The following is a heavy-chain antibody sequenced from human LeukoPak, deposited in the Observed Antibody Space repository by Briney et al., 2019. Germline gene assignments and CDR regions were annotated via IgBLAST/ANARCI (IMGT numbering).Heavy chain of an antibody. D-gene: IGHD6-19*01. CDR1: GFTFSSYA. CDR2: ISYDGSNK. J-gene: IGHJ4*02. V-gene: IGHV3-30-3*01. Sequence: GGSLRLSCAASGFTFSSYAMHWVRQAPGKGLEWVAVISYDGSNKYYADPVKGRFTISRDNSKNTLYLQMNSLRAEDTAVYYCARSWYGIAVADTPGYWGQGTLVTVSS. CDR3: ARSWYGIAVADTPGY.